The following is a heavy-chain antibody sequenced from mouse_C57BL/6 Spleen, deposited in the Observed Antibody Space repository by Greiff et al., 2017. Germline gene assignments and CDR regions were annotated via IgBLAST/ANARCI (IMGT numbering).Heavy chain of an antibody. CDR2: IRNKANGYTT. CDR1: GFTFTDYY. J-gene: IGHJ2*01. D-gene: IGHD2-3*01. Sequence: EVQLVESGGGLVQPGGSLSLSCAASGFTFTDYYMSWVRQPPGKALEWLGFIRNKANGYTTEYSASVKGRFTISRDNSQSILYLQMNALRAEDSATYYCARSIYDGYFLFDYWGQGTTLTVSS. CDR3: ARSIYDGYFLFDY. V-gene: IGHV7-3*01.